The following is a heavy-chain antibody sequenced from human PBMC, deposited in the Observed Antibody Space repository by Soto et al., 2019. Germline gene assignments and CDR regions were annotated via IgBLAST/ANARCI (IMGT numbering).Heavy chain of an antibody. CDR1: GSSISSSSYY. CDR3: ARRGKQLWYLDY. J-gene: IGHJ4*02. CDR2: IYYTWST. Sequence: PSETLSLTCTVFGSSISSSSYYWGLIRQPPGKGLEWIGSIYYTWSTYYNPSLKSRVTISVDTSKTQFSLKLSLVTADDTAVYYCARRGKQLWYLDYCGQGIFVTVPS. V-gene: IGHV4-39*01. D-gene: IGHD5-18*01.